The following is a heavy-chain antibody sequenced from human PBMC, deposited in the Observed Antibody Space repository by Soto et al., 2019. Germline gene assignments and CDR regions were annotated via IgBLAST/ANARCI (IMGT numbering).Heavy chain of an antibody. CDR2: IYYSGST. CDR1: GGSISSGDNY. CDR3: ARDGDYYDSSGYYWRYFDY. J-gene: IGHJ4*02. Sequence: PSETLSLKSTVSGGSISSGDNYWSWIRQPPGKGLEWIGYIYYSGSTYYNPSLKSRVTISVDTSKNQFSLKLSSVTAADTAVYYCARDGDYYDSSGYYWRYFDYWGQGTLVTVSS. D-gene: IGHD3-22*01. V-gene: IGHV4-30-4*01.